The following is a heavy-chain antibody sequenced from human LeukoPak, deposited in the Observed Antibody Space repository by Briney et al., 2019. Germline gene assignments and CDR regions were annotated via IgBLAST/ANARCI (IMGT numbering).Heavy chain of an antibody. CDR3: AKDVGLRFGEFLDY. CDR2: ISGSGGST. D-gene: IGHD3-10*01. J-gene: IGHJ4*02. V-gene: IGHV3-23*01. CDR1: GFTFSSYA. Sequence: PGGSLRLSCAASGFTFSSYAMSWVRQAPGKGLEWVSAISGSGGSTYYADSVKGRFTISRDNSKNTLYLQMNSLRAEDTAVYYCAKDVGLRFGEFLDYWGQGTLVTVSS.